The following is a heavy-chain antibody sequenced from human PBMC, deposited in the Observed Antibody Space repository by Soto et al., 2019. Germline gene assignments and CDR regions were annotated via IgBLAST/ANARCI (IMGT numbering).Heavy chain of an antibody. Sequence: GGSLRLSCTASGFTFARYAMHWVRHSPGKGLEWVAFMSHDENRKLYSDSVKGRFTISRDNSKSTLYLQMSRLRAEDTAVYYCAKDYEFWCASVNRYFDSWGLGTLVTVSS. D-gene: IGHD3-3*01. CDR3: AKDYEFWCASVNRYFDS. J-gene: IGHJ4*02. V-gene: IGHV3-30*18. CDR1: GFTFARYA. CDR2: MSHDENRK.